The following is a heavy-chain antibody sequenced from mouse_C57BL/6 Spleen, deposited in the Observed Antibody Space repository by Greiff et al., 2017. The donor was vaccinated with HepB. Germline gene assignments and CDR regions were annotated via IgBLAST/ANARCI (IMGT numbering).Heavy chain of an antibody. CDR2: IDPEDGDT. CDR3: TTYHLYYDYDGYFDY. Sequence: EVKLQQSGAELVRPGASVKLSCTASGFNIKDYYMHWVKQRPEQGLEWIGRIDPEDGDTEYAPKFQGKATMTADTSSNTAYLQLSSLTSEDTAVYYCTTYHLYYDYDGYFDYWGQGTTLTVSS. V-gene: IGHV14-1*01. CDR1: GFNIKDYY. J-gene: IGHJ2*01. D-gene: IGHD2-4*01.